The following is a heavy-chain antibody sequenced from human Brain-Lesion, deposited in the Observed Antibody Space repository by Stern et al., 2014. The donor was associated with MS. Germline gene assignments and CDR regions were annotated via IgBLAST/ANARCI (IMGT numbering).Heavy chain of an antibody. Sequence: VQLVESGAEVKKTGASVKVSCKTSGYIFTGYYIHWVRQAPGQGLEWMASINPNTGGTTDAQKFQGRVTMSRDTSISTAYVELSSLTSDDTAVYYCARDQRGITIFGVVTDYYYLGMDVWGQGTTVTVSS. D-gene: IGHD3-3*01. CDR3: ARDQRGITIFGVVTDYYYLGMDV. J-gene: IGHJ6*02. V-gene: IGHV1-2*02. CDR1: GYIFTGYY. CDR2: INPNTGGT.